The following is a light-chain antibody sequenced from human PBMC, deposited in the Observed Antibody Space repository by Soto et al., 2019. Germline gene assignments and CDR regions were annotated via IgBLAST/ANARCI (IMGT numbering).Light chain of an antibody. J-gene: IGKJ4*01. Sequence: EIVLTQSPGTLSVSPGERATLSCTASQSVGRNYLAWYQQKPGQAPRLLIHGASIRATGIPDRFSGSGSGTDFTLTISRLEPEDFVVYYCQQYAASPLTFGGGTKVETK. CDR3: QQYAASPLT. V-gene: IGKV3-20*01. CDR2: GAS. CDR1: QSVGRNY.